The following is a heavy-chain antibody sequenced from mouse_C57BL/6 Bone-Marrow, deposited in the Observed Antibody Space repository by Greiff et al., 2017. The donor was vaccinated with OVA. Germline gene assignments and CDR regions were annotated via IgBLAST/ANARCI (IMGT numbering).Heavy chain of an antibody. CDR3: ARSLYEYYAMDY. D-gene: IGHD2-3*01. Sequence: QVQLQQPGTELVKPGASVKLSCKASGYTFTSYWMHWVKQRPGQGLEWIGNINPSNGGTNYNEKFKSKATLTVDKSSSTAYMQRSSLTSEDSAVYYCARSLYEYYAMDYWGQGTSVTVSS. V-gene: IGHV1-53*01. CDR1: GYTFTSYW. J-gene: IGHJ4*01. CDR2: INPSNGGT.